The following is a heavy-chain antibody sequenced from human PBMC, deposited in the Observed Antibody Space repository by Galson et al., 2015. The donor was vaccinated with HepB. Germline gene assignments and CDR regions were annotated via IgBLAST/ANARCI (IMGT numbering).Heavy chain of an antibody. CDR2: INTSGKTM. CDR1: GFAFSSYS. Sequence: SLRLSCAASGFAFSSYSMSWVRQPPGKGLEWVSYINTSGKTMYYVDSVKGRFTISRDNAKNSLYLQMNSLRDEDTAVYYCARDWSYDLWSGYSSPIDYWGQGTLVTVSS. D-gene: IGHD3-3*01. J-gene: IGHJ4*02. V-gene: IGHV3-48*02. CDR3: ARDWSYDLWSGYSSPIDY.